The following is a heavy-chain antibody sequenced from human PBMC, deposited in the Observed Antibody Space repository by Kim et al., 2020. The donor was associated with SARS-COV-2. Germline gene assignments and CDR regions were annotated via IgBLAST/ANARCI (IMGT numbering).Heavy chain of an antibody. D-gene: IGHD6-13*01. V-gene: IGHV3-9*01. Sequence: ADSVKGRFTISRDNAKNSLYLQMNSLRAEDTALYYCAKARYSSSWYYFDYWGQGTLVTVSS. CDR3: AKARYSSSWYYFDY. J-gene: IGHJ4*02.